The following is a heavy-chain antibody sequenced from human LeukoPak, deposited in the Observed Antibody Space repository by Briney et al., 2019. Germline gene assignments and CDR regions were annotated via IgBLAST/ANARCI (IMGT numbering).Heavy chain of an antibody. V-gene: IGHV4-59*01. Sequence: SETLSLTCTVSGGSINNYYWSWIRQPPGKGLEWIGYIYYRGSTNYNPSLKSRVTFSVDTSKNQFSLKLNSVTAADTAVYYCVREHDWGDFDYWGQGTLVTVSS. CDR1: GGSINNYY. CDR2: IYYRGST. J-gene: IGHJ4*02. D-gene: IGHD3-9*01. CDR3: VREHDWGDFDY.